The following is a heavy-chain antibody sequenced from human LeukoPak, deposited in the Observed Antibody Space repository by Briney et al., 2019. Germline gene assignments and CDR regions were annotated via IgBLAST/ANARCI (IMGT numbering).Heavy chain of an antibody. CDR1: GFTVSSNY. V-gene: IGHV3-66*02. CDR2: IYSGTST. Sequence: HPGGSLRLSCAASGFTVSSNYMSWVRQAPGKGLEWVSIIYSGTSTYYADSVKGRFTISRDNSKNTLYLQMNSLRAEDTAMYYCARTHTIFGVVTYFDYWGQGTLVTVSS. CDR3: ARTHTIFGVVTYFDY. D-gene: IGHD3-3*01. J-gene: IGHJ4*02.